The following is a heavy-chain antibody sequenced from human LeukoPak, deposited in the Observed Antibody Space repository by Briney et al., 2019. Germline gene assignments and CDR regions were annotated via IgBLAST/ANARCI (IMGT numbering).Heavy chain of an antibody. Sequence: GGSLRLSCVASAFAFSSNWMSSVRQAPGKGLEWVASIKEDGSETYYVDSVKGRFTISRDNAKNSLYLQMSSLRAEDTAVYYCARDLHPRYYLPDYWGQGTLVTVSS. D-gene: IGHD1-26*01. V-gene: IGHV3-7*04. J-gene: IGHJ4*02. CDR1: AFAFSSNW. CDR3: ARDLHPRYYLPDY. CDR2: IKEDGSET.